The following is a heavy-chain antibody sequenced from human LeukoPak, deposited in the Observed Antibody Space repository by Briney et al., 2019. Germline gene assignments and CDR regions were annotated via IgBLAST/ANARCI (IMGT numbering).Heavy chain of an antibody. J-gene: IGHJ4*02. CDR1: GYSFTNYW. D-gene: IGHD2-15*01. CDR2: IHPRDSDT. Sequence: GESLKISCKGSGYSFTNYWIGWVRQMPGKGLEWMGVIHPRDSDTRYSPSFQGQVTISADKSISTAYLQWSSLKASDTAMYYCARRYCSGSSCYLFDYWGQGTLVTVSS. CDR3: ARRYCSGSSCYLFDY. V-gene: IGHV5-51*01.